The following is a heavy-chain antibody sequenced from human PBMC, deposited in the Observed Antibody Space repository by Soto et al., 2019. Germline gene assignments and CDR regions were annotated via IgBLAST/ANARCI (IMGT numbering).Heavy chain of an antibody. CDR1: GYTFTSYY. V-gene: IGHV1-46*03. CDR2: INPSGGST. Sequence: QVQLVQSGAEVKKPGASVKVSCKASGYTFTSYYIHWVRQAPGQGLEWMGRINPSGGSTNYAQKFQGTVTMTRDTSTSTLYMDLRSLRTEDTAVYYCTMRVEMDYWGQGTRVTVSS. J-gene: IGHJ4*02. CDR3: TMRVEMDY. D-gene: IGHD1-1*01.